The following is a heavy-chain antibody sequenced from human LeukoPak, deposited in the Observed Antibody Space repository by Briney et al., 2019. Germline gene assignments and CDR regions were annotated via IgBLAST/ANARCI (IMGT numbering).Heavy chain of an antibody. J-gene: IGHJ5*02. D-gene: IGHD6-19*01. CDR2: ISSSSSPI. V-gene: IGHV3-48*01. Sequence: GGSLGLSCAASGFTFSSYGMNWVRQAPGKGLEWVSYISSSSSPIYYADSMKGRFTISRDNAKNSLFLQMNSLRAEDTAVYYCARDGSIAVKNWFDPWGQGTLVTVSS. CDR3: ARDGSIAVKNWFDP. CDR1: GFTFSSYG.